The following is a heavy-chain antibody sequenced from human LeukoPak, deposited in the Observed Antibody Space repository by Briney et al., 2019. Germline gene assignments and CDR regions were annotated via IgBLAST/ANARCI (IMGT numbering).Heavy chain of an antibody. J-gene: IGHJ4*02. CDR3: AKGHSSGCYYFDY. CDR2: IYDSGST. D-gene: IGHD6-19*01. CDR1: GGSISDYF. V-gene: IGHV4-4*09. Sequence: SETLSLTCTVSGGSISDYFWTWIRQPPGKGLEWIGYIYDSGSTHFNPSLKSRVTISVDTSKNQFSLKLSSVTAADTAVYYCAKGHSSGCYYFDYWGQGTLVTVSS.